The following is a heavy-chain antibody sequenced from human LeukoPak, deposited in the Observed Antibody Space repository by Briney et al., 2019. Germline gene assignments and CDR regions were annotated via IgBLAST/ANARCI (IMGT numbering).Heavy chain of an antibody. CDR3: ARVKPYTSGSRY. Sequence: GESLKISFQGSRFSFSSYWITWVRQMPGKGLEWMGRIDPSDSYTNYSPSFQGHVTISADKSITTAYLQWSSLKASDTAMYYCARVKPYTSGSRYWGQGTLVTVSS. CDR2: IDPSDSYT. D-gene: IGHD3-10*01. J-gene: IGHJ4*02. V-gene: IGHV5-10-1*01. CDR1: RFSFSSYW.